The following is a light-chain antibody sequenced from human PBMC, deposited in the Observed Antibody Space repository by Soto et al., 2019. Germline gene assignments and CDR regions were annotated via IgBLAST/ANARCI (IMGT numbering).Light chain of an antibody. V-gene: IGLV1-40*01. CDR1: SSNIGTGYD. CDR2: GNN. J-gene: IGLJ1*01. CDR3: QSYDSSLSGDV. Sequence: QSVLTQPPSVSGAPGQRVTISCTGSSSNIGTGYDLHWYQQLPGTAPKLLIYGNNNRPSGVPDRFSASKSGTSASLAITGLQADDEADYYCQSYDSSLSGDVFGTGTKLTVL.